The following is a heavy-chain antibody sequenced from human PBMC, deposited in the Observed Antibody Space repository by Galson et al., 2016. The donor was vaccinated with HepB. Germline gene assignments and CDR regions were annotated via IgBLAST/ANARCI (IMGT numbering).Heavy chain of an antibody. V-gene: IGHV3-9*01. Sequence: SLRLSCAASGFTFDDYAMQWVRQAPGKGPEWVSGISWNSGNTRYAASVKGRFTISRDNAKDSLYLQMNSLRPEDTALYFCAKAAQYCSSSSCRNWFDPWGLGTLVTVSS. CDR2: ISWNSGNT. CDR3: AKAAQYCSSSSCRNWFDP. CDR1: GFTFDDYA. J-gene: IGHJ5*02. D-gene: IGHD2-2*01.